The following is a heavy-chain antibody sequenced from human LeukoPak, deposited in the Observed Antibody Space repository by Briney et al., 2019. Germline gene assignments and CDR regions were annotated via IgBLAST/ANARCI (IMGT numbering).Heavy chain of an antibody. CDR3: ARERSGRWLRSTRYWFDP. CDR2: INPSGGST. D-gene: IGHD5-24*01. V-gene: IGHV1-46*01. J-gene: IGHJ5*02. CDR1: GYTFTGYY. Sequence: ASVKVSCKASGYTFTGYYMHWVRQAPGQGLEWMGIINPSGGSTSYAQKFQGRVTMTRDMSTSTVYMELSSLRSEDTAVYYCARERSGRWLRSTRYWFDPWGQGTLVTVSS.